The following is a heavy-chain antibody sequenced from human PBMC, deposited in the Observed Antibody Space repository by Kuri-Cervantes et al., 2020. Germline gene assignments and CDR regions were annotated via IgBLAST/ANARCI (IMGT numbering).Heavy chain of an antibody. D-gene: IGHD6-13*01. CDR3: ASLIAAAGTPIDY. J-gene: IGHJ4*02. Sequence: SETLSLTCTVSGGSISSYYWSWMRQPAGKGLEWIGRIHTSGDTNYNPSLESRVTISVDTSKNQFSLKLSSVTAADTAVYYCASLIAAAGTPIDYWGQGTLVTVSS. CDR2: IHTSGDT. V-gene: IGHV4-4*07. CDR1: GGSISSYY.